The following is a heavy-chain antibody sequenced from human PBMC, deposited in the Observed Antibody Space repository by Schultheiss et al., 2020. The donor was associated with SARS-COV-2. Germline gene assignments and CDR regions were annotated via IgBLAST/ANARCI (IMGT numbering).Heavy chain of an antibody. V-gene: IGHV3-48*01. Sequence: GESLKISCAASGFTFSNAWMNWVRQAPGKGLEWVSYISSSSSTIYYADSVKGRFTISRDNSKNTLSLQMNSLRAEDTAVYFCARDNGVATFAPWGQGTLVTVSS. CDR1: GFTFSNAW. CDR3: ARDNGVATFAP. J-gene: IGHJ5*02. CDR2: ISSSSSTI. D-gene: IGHD2-8*01.